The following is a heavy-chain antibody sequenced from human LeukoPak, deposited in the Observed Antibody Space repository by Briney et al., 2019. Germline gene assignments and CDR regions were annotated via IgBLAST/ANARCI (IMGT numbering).Heavy chain of an antibody. D-gene: IGHD3-3*01. Sequence: GGSLRLSCAASGFTFSSYAMSWVRQAPGRGLEWVSAISGSGGSTYYADSVKGRFTISRDNSKNTLYLQMNSLRAEDTAVYYCAKGTIRVPSTWFDPWGQGTLVTVSS. CDR3: AKGTIRVPSTWFDP. V-gene: IGHV3-23*01. CDR1: GFTFSSYA. CDR2: ISGSGGST. J-gene: IGHJ5*02.